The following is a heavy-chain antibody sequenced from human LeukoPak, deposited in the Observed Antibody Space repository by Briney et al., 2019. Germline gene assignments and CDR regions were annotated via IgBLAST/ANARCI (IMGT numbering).Heavy chain of an antibody. Sequence: GGSLRLSCAASGFTFRNDWMSWVRQAPGKGLEWVAVISYDGSNKYYADSVKGRFTISRDNSKNTLYLQMNSLRAEDTAVYYCAREGTAGTSYYYGMDVWGQGTTVTVSS. CDR1: GFTFRNDW. J-gene: IGHJ6*02. CDR2: ISYDGSNK. CDR3: AREGTAGTSYYYGMDV. V-gene: IGHV3-30-3*01. D-gene: IGHD1-26*01.